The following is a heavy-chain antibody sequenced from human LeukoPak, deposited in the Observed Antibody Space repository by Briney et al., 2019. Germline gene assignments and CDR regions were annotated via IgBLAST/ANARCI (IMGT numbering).Heavy chain of an antibody. V-gene: IGHV3-30-3*01. CDR2: ISADGTEK. Sequence: GRSLTLSCVGSGFTFSSYALHWLRQAPGKGLEWVAVISADGTEKYYGDPVKGRFTMSRDNSKNVLFLQVNSLRTDDTAVYFCARDAPYSGGCCAFDIWGQGTTVTV. J-gene: IGHJ3*02. D-gene: IGHD6-19*01. CDR1: GFTFSSYA. CDR3: ARDAPYSGGCCAFDI.